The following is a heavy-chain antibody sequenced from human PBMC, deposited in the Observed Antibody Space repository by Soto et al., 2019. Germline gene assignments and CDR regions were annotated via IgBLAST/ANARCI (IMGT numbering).Heavy chain of an antibody. CDR3: ARSPRSSPYFDY. V-gene: IGHV5-51*01. D-gene: IGHD6-13*01. CDR2: IYPGDHET. CDR1: GYTFSNFW. J-gene: IGHJ4*02. Sequence: GESLKISCRCSGYTFSNFWIAWVRHLPGKGLEWMGIIYPGDHETRYSPSFHGKVTISTDKSINTAYLQWSSLEASDSAFYYCARSPRSSPYFDYWGQGALVTVSS.